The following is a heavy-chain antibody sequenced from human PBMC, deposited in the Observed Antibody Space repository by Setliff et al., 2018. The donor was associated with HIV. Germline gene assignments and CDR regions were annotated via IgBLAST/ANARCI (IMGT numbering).Heavy chain of an antibody. CDR2: IRHDESNK. D-gene: IGHD3-16*01. CDR1: GFTFSSYG. J-gene: IGHJ4*02. V-gene: IGHV3-30*02. Sequence: PGGSLRLSCAASGFTFSSYGMHWVRQAPGKGLEWVAFIRHDESNKYNADSVKGRFTISRDNSKNTLYMQMNSLRTEDTAVYYCAKGAFRFGEFGYYFDYWGQGTLVTVSS. CDR3: AKGAFRFGEFGYYFDY.